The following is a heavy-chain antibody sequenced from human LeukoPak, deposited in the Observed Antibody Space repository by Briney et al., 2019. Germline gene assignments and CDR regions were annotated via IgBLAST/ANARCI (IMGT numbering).Heavy chain of an antibody. Sequence: SETLSLTCAVSGGSISSSNWWSWVRQPPGKGLEWIGEIYHSGSTNYNPSLKSRVTISVDKSKNQFSLKLSSVTAADTAVYYCAREYSFRGSQIAAADYWGQGTLVTVSS. J-gene: IGHJ4*02. CDR1: GGSISSSNW. CDR3: AREYSFRGSQIAAADY. V-gene: IGHV4-4*02. CDR2: IYHSGST. D-gene: IGHD6-13*01.